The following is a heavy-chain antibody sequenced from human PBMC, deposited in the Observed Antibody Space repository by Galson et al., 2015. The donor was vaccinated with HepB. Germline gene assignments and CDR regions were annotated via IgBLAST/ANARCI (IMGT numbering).Heavy chain of an antibody. CDR3: ARGYGGSYCHVLSYYYYYGMDV. D-gene: IGHD1-26*01. J-gene: IGHJ6*02. CDR1: GFTFSSYG. Sequence: SLRLSCAASGFTFSSYGMHWVRQAPGKGLEWVAVIWYDGSNKYYADSVKGRFTISRDNSKNTLYLQMNSLRAEDTAMYYCARGYGGSYCHVLSYYYYYGMDVWGQGTTVTVSS. V-gene: IGHV3-33*01. CDR2: IWYDGSNK.